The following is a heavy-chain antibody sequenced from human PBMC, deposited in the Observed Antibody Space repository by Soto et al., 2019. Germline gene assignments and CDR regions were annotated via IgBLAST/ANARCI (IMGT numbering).Heavy chain of an antibody. CDR3: ARTEWIQLWFDY. CDR1: GASISSGGYY. Sequence: QVQLLESGPGLVKPSQTLSLICNVSGASISSGGYYWSWIRQRPGGGLEWLGFIYYSGISHYNPSLKSRATISLDKSKNQFSLNLISVTAADTAVYYCARTEWIQLWFDYWGQGALVTVS. CDR2: IYYSGIS. D-gene: IGHD5-18*01. V-gene: IGHV4-31*03. J-gene: IGHJ4*02.